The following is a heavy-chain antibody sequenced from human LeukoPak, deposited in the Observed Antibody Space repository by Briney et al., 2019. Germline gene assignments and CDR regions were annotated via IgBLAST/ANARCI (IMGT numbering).Heavy chain of an antibody. Sequence: SQTLSLTCTISGGSISSGGYYWSWIRQPPGKGLEWIGYIYHSGSTYYNPSLKSRVTISVDTSKNHLSLKVNSVTAAHTAVYYCARGASGTLYDAFDIWGQGTMVTVSS. D-gene: IGHD1-26*01. J-gene: IGHJ3*02. CDR2: IYHSGST. CDR1: GGSISSGGYY. CDR3: ARGASGTLYDAFDI. V-gene: IGHV4-30-2*01.